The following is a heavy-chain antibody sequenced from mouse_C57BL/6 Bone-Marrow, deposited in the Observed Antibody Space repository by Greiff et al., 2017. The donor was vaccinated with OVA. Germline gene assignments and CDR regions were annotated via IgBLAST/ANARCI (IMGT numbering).Heavy chain of an antibody. CDR2: IRNKANGYTT. CDR1: GFTFTDYY. CDR3: ASPSGPYWYFDV. J-gene: IGHJ1*03. Sequence: EVQRVESGGGLVQPGGSLSLSCAASGFTFTDYYMSWVRQPPGKALEWLGFIRNKANGYTTEYSASVKGRFTISRDNSQSILYLQMNALRAEDSATYYCASPSGPYWYFDVWGTGTTVTVSS. V-gene: IGHV7-3*01.